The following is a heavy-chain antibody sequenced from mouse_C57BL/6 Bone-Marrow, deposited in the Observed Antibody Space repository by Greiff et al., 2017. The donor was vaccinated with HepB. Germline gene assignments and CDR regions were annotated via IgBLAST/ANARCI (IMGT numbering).Heavy chain of an antibody. CDR3: ARRRWLLWYFDV. J-gene: IGHJ1*03. Sequence: VKLQESGAELVRPGTSVKVSCKASGYAFTNYLIEWVKQRPGQGLEWIGVINPGSGGTNYNEKFKGKATLTADKSSSTAYMQLSSLTSEDSAVYFCARRRWLLWYFDVWGTGTTVTVSS. V-gene: IGHV1-54*01. CDR1: GYAFTNYL. D-gene: IGHD2-3*01. CDR2: INPGSGGT.